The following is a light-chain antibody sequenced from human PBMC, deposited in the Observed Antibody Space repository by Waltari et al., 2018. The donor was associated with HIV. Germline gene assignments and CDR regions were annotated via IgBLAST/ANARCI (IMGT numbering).Light chain of an antibody. CDR3: VLYVGSGIWV. CDR2: NTN. J-gene: IGLJ3*02. Sequence: QTVVTHESSLSVSPGGTVTLTCGLSSGSVSGRSSPRWYQQTPGQAPRTLIYNTNTRSSGVPDRFSGSILGNKAALTISGAQADDECDYHCVLYVGSGIWVFGGGTKLTVL. CDR1: SGSVSGRSS. V-gene: IGLV8-61*01.